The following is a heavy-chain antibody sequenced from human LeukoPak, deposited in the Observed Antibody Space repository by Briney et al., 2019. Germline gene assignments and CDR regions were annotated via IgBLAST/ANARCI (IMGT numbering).Heavy chain of an antibody. J-gene: IGHJ6*03. D-gene: IGHD3-10*01. CDR2: IYTSGGT. CDR1: GGSISSYD. CDR3: ARAVGSGSFQTYYYYMDV. Sequence: SETLSLTCTVSGGSISSYDWSWIRQPAGKGLEWIGRIYTSGGTNYNPSLMSRVTMSVDTSKNQFSLKLRSVTAEDTAVYYCARAVGSGSFQTYYYYMDVWGKGTTVTISS. V-gene: IGHV4-4*07.